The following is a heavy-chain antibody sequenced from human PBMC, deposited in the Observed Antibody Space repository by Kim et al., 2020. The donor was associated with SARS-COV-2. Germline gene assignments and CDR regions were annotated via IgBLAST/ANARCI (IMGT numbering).Heavy chain of an antibody. CDR1: GFTFSSYA. Sequence: GGSLRLSCAASGFTFSSYAMHWVRQAPGKGLEWVAVISYDGSNKYYADSVKGRFTISRDNSKNTLYLQMNSLRAEDTAVYYCARAGIYYYGTGYFDYWGQGTLVTVSS. J-gene: IGHJ4*02. CDR3: ARAGIYYYGTGYFDY. V-gene: IGHV3-30*04. D-gene: IGHD3-10*01. CDR2: ISYDGSNK.